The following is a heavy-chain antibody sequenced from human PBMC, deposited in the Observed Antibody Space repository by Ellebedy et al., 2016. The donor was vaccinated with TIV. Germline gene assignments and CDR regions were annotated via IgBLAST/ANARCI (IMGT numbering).Heavy chain of an antibody. CDR2: IYYSGST. CDR3: ARASYYYYGMDV. J-gene: IGHJ6*02. CDR1: GGSFSGYY. V-gene: IGHV4-30-4*08. Sequence: SETLSLTCAVYGGSFSGYYWSWIRQPPGKGLEWIGYIYYSGSTYYNPSLKSRVTISVDTSKNQFSLKLSSVTAADTAVYYCARASYYYYGMDVWGQGTTVTVSS.